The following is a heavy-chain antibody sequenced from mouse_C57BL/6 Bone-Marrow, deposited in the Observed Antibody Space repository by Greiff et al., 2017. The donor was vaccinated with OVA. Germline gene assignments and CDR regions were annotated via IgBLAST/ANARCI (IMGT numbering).Heavy chain of an antibody. CDR2: IRNKANGYTT. CDR1: GFTFTDYY. D-gene: IGHD1-1*01. J-gene: IGHJ2*01. Sequence: DVHLVESGGGLVQPGGSLSLSCAASGFTFTDYYMSWVRQPPGKALEWLGFIRNKANGYTTEYSASVKGRFTISRDNSQSILYLQMNALRAEDSATYYCARYWPFPTPYFDDWGQGTTLTVSS. V-gene: IGHV7-3*01. CDR3: ARYWPFPTPYFDD.